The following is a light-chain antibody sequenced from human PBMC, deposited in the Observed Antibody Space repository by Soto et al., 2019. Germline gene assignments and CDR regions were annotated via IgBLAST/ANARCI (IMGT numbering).Light chain of an antibody. CDR1: SSDIGAYHF. CDR2: DVN. V-gene: IGLV2-14*03. CDR3: TSWPTSSTMI. Sequence: QSALTQPASVSGSPGQSITISCTGTSSDIGAYHFVSWYQQHPGKAPKLMLYDVNIRPSGVANRFSGSKSGNTASLTISGLQSEYEAEYYCTSWPTSSTMIFGGGTKRAVL. J-gene: IGLJ2*01.